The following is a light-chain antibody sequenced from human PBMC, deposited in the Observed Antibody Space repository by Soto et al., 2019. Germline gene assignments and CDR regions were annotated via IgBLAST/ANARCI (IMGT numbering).Light chain of an antibody. CDR2: VIT. V-gene: IGLV7-46*01. CDR1: TGAVTSTHL. Sequence: QAVVTQEPSLTVSPGGTVTLTCDSSTGAVTSTHLPFWFQQRPGQAPRTLIYVITNKNSWTPARFSGSLLGGKAALNLSCAQPVDEADYYCFLTYSGGRVFGGGTQLTVL. CDR3: FLTYSGGRV. J-gene: IGLJ7*01.